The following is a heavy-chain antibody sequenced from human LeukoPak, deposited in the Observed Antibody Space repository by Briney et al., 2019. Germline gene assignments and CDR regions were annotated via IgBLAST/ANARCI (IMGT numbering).Heavy chain of an antibody. CDR2: IAYDGSRA. CDR3: TRYNNDHFDY. J-gene: IGHJ4*02. V-gene: IGHV3-33*01. D-gene: IGHD1-14*01. Sequence: GSLRLSCAGSGFTFGGYGMHWFRQPPGKGLEWAAVIAYDGSRAFYADSVKGRFTISRDNSKNTMSVQMDDLRAEDTAVYYCTRYNNDHFDYWGQGTLVTVSS. CDR1: GFTFGGYG.